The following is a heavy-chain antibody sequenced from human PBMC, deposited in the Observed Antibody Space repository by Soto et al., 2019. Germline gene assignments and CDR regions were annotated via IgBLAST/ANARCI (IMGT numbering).Heavy chain of an antibody. CDR1: GATYSPFIAYA. Sequence: QVQLVQSGAEVKKPGSLLKVSCKASGATYSPFIAYAISWLRQAPGQGLEWMGSIIPLGSSQHYAEGFQGRATISADSPNFTVSLELTNLTSDDAAVYFCARSRDRCGGDCYSVYAAFDLWGQGTAVTVSS. J-gene: IGHJ3*01. CDR3: ARSRDRCGGDCYSVYAAFDL. D-gene: IGHD2-21*02. V-gene: IGHV1-69*04. CDR2: IIPLGSSQ.